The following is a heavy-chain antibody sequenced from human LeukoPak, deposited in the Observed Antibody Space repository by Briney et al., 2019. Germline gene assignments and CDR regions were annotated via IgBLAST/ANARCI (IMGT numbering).Heavy chain of an antibody. Sequence: SSETLSLTCAVYGGSFSGYYWSWIRQPPGKGLEWIGEINHSGSTNYNPSLKSRVTISVDTSKNQFSLKLSSVTAADTAVYYCARQSSRTYSGSYSYWFDPWGQGTLVTVSS. J-gene: IGHJ5*02. CDR3: ARQSSRTYSGSYSYWFDP. V-gene: IGHV4-34*01. CDR2: INHSGST. D-gene: IGHD1-26*01. CDR1: GGSFSGYY.